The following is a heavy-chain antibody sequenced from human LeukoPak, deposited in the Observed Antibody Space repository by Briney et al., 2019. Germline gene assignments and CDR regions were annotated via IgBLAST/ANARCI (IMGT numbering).Heavy chain of an antibody. J-gene: IGHJ4*02. CDR3: ARVGYCSSTSCYPFDY. D-gene: IGHD2-2*01. CDR2: IYPDDSDT. V-gene: IGHV5-51*01. CDR1: GYIFTSYW. Sequence: GEPLKISCKGSGYIFTSYWIGWVRQMPGKGLEWMGIIYPDDSDTRYSPSFQGQVTISADKSISTAYLQWSSLKASDTAMYYCARVGYCSSTSCYPFDYWGQGTLVTVSS.